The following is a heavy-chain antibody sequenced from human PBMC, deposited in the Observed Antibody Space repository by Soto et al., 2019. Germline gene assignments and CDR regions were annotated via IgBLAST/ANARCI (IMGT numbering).Heavy chain of an antibody. Sequence: QVQLVQSGAEVKKPGASVKVSCKASGYTFTSYGISWVRQAPGQGLEWMGWISAYNGNTNYAQKLQGRVTMTTDTSTSPAYMELRSLRSDDTAVYYCARAYCISTSCYDNYYYYGMDVWGQGTTVTVSS. D-gene: IGHD2-2*01. CDR3: ARAYCISTSCYDNYYYYGMDV. J-gene: IGHJ6*02. CDR2: ISAYNGNT. V-gene: IGHV1-18*01. CDR1: GYTFTSYG.